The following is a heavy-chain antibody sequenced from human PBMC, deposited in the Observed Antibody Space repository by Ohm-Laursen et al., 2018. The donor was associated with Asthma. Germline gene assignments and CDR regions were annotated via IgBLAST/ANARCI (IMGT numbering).Heavy chain of an antibody. D-gene: IGHD3-22*01. CDR1: GFTFNTYG. V-gene: IGHV3-30*03. CDR3: ARAVTMIVVVITLRFQVLY. Sequence: SLRLSCSASGFTFNTYGMHWVRQAPGKGLEWVAVISYDGSNKYYTDSVKGRFTISRDNSKNTLYLQMNSLRAEDTAVYYCARAVTMIVVVITLRFQVLYWGQGTLVTVSS. J-gene: IGHJ4*02. CDR2: ISYDGSNK.